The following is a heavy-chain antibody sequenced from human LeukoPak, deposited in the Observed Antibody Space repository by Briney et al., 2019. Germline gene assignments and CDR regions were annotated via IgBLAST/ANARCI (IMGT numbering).Heavy chain of an antibody. CDR1: GFTFSSCG. CDR3: AKDYGGDYVWGSQLGFDY. V-gene: IGHV3-23*01. CDR2: ISGSGGST. D-gene: IGHD3-16*01. J-gene: IGHJ4*02. Sequence: GGTLRLSCAASGFTFSSCGMSWVRQAPGKGLEWVSAISGSGGSTYYADSVKGRFTISRDNSKNTLYLQMNSLRAEDTAVYYCAKDYGGDYVWGSQLGFDYWGQGTLVTVSS.